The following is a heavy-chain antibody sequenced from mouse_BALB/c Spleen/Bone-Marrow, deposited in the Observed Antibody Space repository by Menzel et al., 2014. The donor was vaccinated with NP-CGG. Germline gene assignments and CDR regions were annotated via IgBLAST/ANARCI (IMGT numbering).Heavy chain of an antibody. D-gene: IGHD1-1*01. Sequence: EVQLQESGPELVKPGASMKISCKASDYSFAGYTMNWVKQSHGKNLEWIGLINPYNGGSSYNQKFKGKATLTVDKSSNTAYMELLSLTSEDSAVYYCAREGYGSSYGFAYWGQGTLVTVSA. J-gene: IGHJ3*01. CDR2: INPYNGGS. CDR3: AREGYGSSYGFAY. CDR1: DYSFAGYT. V-gene: IGHV1-31*01.